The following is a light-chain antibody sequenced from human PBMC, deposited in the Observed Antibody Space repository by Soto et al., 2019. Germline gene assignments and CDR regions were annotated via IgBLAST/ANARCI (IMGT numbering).Light chain of an antibody. J-gene: IGLJ3*02. CDR2: RNN. CDR3: AAWDDSLDGWV. V-gene: IGLV1-44*01. Sequence: QSVLTQPPSASGTPGQRVTISCSGSSSNIGSNTVNWYQQLPGTAPKPLIYRNNQRPSGVPDRISGSKSGTSASLAISGLQSEDEADYYCAAWDDSLDGWVFGGGTKLTVL. CDR1: SSNIGSNT.